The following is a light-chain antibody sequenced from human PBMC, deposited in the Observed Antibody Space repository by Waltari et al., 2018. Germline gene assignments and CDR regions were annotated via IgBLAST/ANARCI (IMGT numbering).Light chain of an antibody. CDR2: GAS. V-gene: IGKV1-39*01. CDR1: QSISTS. Sequence: DIQMTQSPPSLSASFGDRVPITCRATQSISTSLNWYQHKAGKAPKLLIYGASTLERGVPSRFSGSGSGTDFTLTINSLRPEDFATYYCQQSYTAPFTFGPGTRVDLK. J-gene: IGKJ3*01. CDR3: QQSYTAPFT.